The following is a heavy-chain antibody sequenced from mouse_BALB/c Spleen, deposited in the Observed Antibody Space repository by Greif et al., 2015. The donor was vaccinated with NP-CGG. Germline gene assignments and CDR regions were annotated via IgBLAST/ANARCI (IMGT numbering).Heavy chain of an antibody. CDR1: GFNIKDTY. J-gene: IGHJ1*01. Sequence: VQLQQSGAELVKPGASVKLSCTASGFNIKDTYMHWVKQRPEQGLEWNGRIDPANGNTKYDTKFQGKATITADTSSNTAYLQLSSLTSEDTAVYYCARVITGYWYFDVWGAGTTVTVSS. D-gene: IGHD2-4*01. CDR3: ARVITGYWYFDV. CDR2: IDPANGNT. V-gene: IGHV14-3*02.